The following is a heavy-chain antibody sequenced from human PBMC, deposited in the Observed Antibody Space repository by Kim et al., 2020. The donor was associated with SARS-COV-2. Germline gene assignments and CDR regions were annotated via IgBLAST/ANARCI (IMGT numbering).Heavy chain of an antibody. CDR3: AKTDYGGNYVEMGLFDY. D-gene: IGHD4-17*01. CDR2: ISYDGSNK. CDR1: GFTFSSYG. J-gene: IGHJ4*02. V-gene: IGHV3-30*18. Sequence: GGSLRLSCAASGFTFSSYGMHWVRQAPGKGLEWVAVISYDGSNKYYADSVKGRFTISRDNSKNTLYLQMNSLRAEDTAVYYCAKTDYGGNYVEMGLFDYWGQGTLVTVSS.